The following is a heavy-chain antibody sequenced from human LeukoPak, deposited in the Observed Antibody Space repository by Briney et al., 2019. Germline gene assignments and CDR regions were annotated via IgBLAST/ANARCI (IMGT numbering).Heavy chain of an antibody. CDR3: ARRNDFDI. CDR1: GCSITGYH. Sequence: PSETLSLTCTVSGCSITGYHWSWFRQPPGKGLEWIGYIYSSGSTEYKPSLKSRATISADTSKNQFSLKLTSVTAADTAIYYCARRNDFDIWGQGTMVTVSS. V-gene: IGHV4-4*08. J-gene: IGHJ3*02. CDR2: IYSSGST.